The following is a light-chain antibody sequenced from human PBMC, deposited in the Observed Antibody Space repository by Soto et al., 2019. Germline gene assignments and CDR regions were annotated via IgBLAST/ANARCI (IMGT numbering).Light chain of an antibody. CDR2: VTSDGSH. CDR3: QAWGTGGV. CDR1: SGHSDYA. Sequence: QLVLTQSPSASASPGASVKLTCTLSSGHSDYAIAWHQQQPEKGPPYLMKVTSDGSHTKGDGIPDRFSGSSSGADRYLTISSLRSDDEADYYCQAWGTGGVFGGGTKLTVL. V-gene: IGLV4-69*01. J-gene: IGLJ3*02.